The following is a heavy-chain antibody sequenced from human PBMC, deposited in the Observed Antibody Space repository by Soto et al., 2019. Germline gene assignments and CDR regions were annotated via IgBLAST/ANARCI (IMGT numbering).Heavy chain of an antibody. J-gene: IGHJ6*03. CDR3: ARDRRLGYCSGGSCYPPYYYYYMDV. V-gene: IGHV4-59*01. D-gene: IGHD2-15*01. Sequence: SETLSLTCTVSGGSISSYYWSWIRQPPGKGLEWIGYIYYSGSTNYNPSLKSRVTISVDTSKNQFSLKLSSVTAADTAVYYCARDRRLGYCSGGSCYPPYYYYYMDVWGKGTTVTVSS. CDR2: IYYSGST. CDR1: GGSISSYY.